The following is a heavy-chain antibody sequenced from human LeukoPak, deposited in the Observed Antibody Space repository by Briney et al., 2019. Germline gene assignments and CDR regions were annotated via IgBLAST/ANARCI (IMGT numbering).Heavy chain of an antibody. V-gene: IGHV4-59*01. D-gene: IGHD3-10*01. J-gene: IGHJ4*02. CDR2: IYDSGST. CDR3: ARGSRYGSGTYYNDF. CDR1: GASISNYY. Sequence: SSETLSLTCTVSGASISNYYWSWIRQPPGKGLEWIANIYDSGSTNHNPSLKSRIIISVDTSKNQFPLKLSSVTAADTAVYYCARGSRYGSGTYYNDFWGQGTLVTVSS.